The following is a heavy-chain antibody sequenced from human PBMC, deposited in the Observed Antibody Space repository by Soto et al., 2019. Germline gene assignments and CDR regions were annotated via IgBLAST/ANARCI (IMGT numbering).Heavy chain of an antibody. CDR1: GGSLRGYS. V-gene: IGHV4-59*01. CDR3: ARAGRRGYSYPPRGMDV. Sequence: PSETLSLTCTVSGGSLRGYSWSWIRQSPGKGLEWIGYVYSGGGTNYSPSFMGRVTISVDTTDNQFSLKLNSVTAEDTAVYYCARAGRRGYSYPPRGMDVWGQGTTVTVSS. J-gene: IGHJ6*02. CDR2: VYSGGGT. D-gene: IGHD5-18*01.